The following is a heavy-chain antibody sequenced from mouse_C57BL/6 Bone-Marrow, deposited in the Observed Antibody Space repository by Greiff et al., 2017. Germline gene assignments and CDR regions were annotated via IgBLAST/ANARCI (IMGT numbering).Heavy chain of an antibody. Sequence: QVQLKQPGAELVRPGSSVKLSCKASGYTFTSYWMDWVKQRPGQGLEWIGNIYPSDSETHYNQKFKDKATLTVDKASSTAYMQLSSLTSEDSAVYYCARRGLGRSYWCQGTLVTVSA. J-gene: IGHJ3*01. D-gene: IGHD3-1*01. CDR1: GYTFTSYW. CDR2: IYPSDSET. V-gene: IGHV1-61*01. CDR3: ARRGLGRSY.